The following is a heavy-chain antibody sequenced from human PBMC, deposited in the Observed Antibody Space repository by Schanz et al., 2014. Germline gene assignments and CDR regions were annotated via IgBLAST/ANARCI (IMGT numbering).Heavy chain of an antibody. D-gene: IGHD3-10*01. CDR3: ARTGSYYDY. V-gene: IGHV3-7*03. CDR1: GFTVSSNY. Sequence: VQLVESGGGVVQPGGSLRLSCAASGFTVSSNYMSWVRQAPGKGLEWVANIKQDESERSYVDSVKGRFTISRDNARNTVSLQMNSLRAEDTAVYYCARTGSYYDYWGQGTLVTVSS. J-gene: IGHJ4*02. CDR2: IKQDESER.